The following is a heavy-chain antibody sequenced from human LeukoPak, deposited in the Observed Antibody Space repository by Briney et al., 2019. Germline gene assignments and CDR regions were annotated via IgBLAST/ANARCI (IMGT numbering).Heavy chain of an antibody. J-gene: IGHJ4*02. CDR2: SYYSGST. D-gene: IGHD3-10*01. CDR3: AREILVRGVIARYYFDY. Sequence: PSETLSLTCTVSGGSISSGSYYWTWIRQHPGKGLEWIGHSYYSGSTYYNPSLKSRVTISVDTSKNQFSLKLSSVTAADTAVYYCAREILVRGVIARYYFDYWGQGTLVTVSS. V-gene: IGHV4-31*03. CDR1: GGSISSGSYY.